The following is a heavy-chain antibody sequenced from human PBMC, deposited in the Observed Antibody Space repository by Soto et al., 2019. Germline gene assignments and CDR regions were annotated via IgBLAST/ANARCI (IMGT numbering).Heavy chain of an antibody. Sequence: GGSLRLSCAASGFTFDSYAMNWVRQAPGKGLEWVSGISDSGGSTYYAGSVKGRFTISRDNSKNTLYLHVNSLRAEDTAVYYCAKEEIGDEAYFDYWGQGTLVTVS. CDR2: ISDSGGST. J-gene: IGHJ4*02. CDR1: GFTFDSYA. V-gene: IGHV3-23*01. CDR3: AKEEIGDEAYFDY.